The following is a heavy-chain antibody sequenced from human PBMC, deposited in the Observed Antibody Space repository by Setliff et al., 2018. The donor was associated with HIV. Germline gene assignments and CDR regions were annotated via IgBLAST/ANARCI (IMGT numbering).Heavy chain of an antibody. CDR2: IFHTQNP. CDR3: ARGANFWSGYDS. V-gene: IGHV4-4*02. J-gene: IGHJ4*02. D-gene: IGHD3-3*01. CDR1: DGSISSSNW. Sequence: PSETLSLTCAVSDGSISSSNWWSWVRQPPGKGLEWIGEIFHTQNPNYSPSLKSRVTISVNKSKNQFSLRLTSVTAADTAVYYCARGANFWSGYDSWGQGTLVTVS.